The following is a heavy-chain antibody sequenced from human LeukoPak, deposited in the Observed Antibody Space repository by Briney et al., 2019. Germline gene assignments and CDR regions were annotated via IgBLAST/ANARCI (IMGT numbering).Heavy chain of an antibody. D-gene: IGHD3-10*01. Sequence: SETLSLTCTVSGGSISSSSYYWSWIRQPPGKGLEWIGSIYYSGSTYYNPSLKSRVTISVDTSKNQFSLKLSSVTAADTAVYYCARLRRGVRGVISFDYWGQGTLVTVSS. CDR3: ARLRRGVRGVISFDY. CDR2: IYYSGST. V-gene: IGHV4-39*07. J-gene: IGHJ4*02. CDR1: GGSISSSSYY.